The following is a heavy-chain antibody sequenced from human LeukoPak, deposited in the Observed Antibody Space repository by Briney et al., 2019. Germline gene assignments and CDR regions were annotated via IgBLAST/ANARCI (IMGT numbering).Heavy chain of an antibody. Sequence: GGSLRLSCVASGFTFGKYWMSWVRQAPGKGLEWVANIKLDGSEKNYVDSVKGRFTISRDNTKNSLYLQMNSLRVEDTAVFYCARDGNYDYIWEKLDCWGQGALVTVSS. CDR3: ARDGNYDYIWEKLDC. CDR2: IKLDGSEK. CDR1: GFTFGKYW. D-gene: IGHD3-16*01. V-gene: IGHV3-7*03. J-gene: IGHJ4*02.